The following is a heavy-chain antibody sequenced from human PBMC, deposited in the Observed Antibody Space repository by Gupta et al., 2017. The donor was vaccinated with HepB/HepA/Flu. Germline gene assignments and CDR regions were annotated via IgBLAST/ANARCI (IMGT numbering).Heavy chain of an antibody. Sequence: QVQLVESGGGVVQPGRSLSLSFPGSGVTFSSDARHWVRQSAGKGLEWVAVLWYDGNNIFYADSVKGRFTISRDKRKNTLFLQMNSLRVEDTARYDCVRDPRTGAGVFDSWGQGTLGTVSS. CDR2: LWYDGNNI. CDR1: GVTFSSDA. V-gene: IGHV3-33*01. D-gene: IGHD1-14*01. J-gene: IGHJ4*02. CDR3: VRDPRTGAGVFDS.